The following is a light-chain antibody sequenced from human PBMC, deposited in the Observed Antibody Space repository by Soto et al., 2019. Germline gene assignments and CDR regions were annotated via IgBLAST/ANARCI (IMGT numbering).Light chain of an antibody. CDR1: QSVSSY. J-gene: IGKJ2*01. V-gene: IGKV3-11*01. CDR2: DAS. Sequence: EIVLTQSPATLSLSPGERATLSCRASQSVSSYLAWYQQKPGQAPRLLIYDASNRATGIPARFSGSGSGTDFTLTSRSLEHEDFAVYYCHQRSNWPRTFGQGTKLEIK. CDR3: HQRSNWPRT.